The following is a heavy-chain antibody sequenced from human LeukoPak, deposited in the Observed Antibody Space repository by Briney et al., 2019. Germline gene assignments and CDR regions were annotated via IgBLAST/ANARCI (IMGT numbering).Heavy chain of an antibody. J-gene: IGHJ4*02. CDR1: GGSISSGGYY. CDR3: ARGIAARNFDY. CDR2: IYYSGST. D-gene: IGHD6-6*01. V-gene: IGHV4-31*03. Sequence: SQTLSLTCTVSGGSISSGGYYWSWIHQPPGKGLEWIGYIYYSGSTYYNPSLKSRVTISVDTSKNQFSLKLSSVTAADTAVYYCARGIAARNFDYWGQGTLVTVSS.